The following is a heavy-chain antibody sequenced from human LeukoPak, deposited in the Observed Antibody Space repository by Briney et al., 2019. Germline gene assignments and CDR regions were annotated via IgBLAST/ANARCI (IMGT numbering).Heavy chain of an antibody. CDR3: ATSIAAAGTPLDY. CDR2: IIPILGIA. Sequence: SSVKVSCKASGGTFSSYAISWVRQAPGQGLEWMGRIIPILGIANYAQKFQGRVTITADKSTSTAYMELSSLRSEDTAVYYCATSIAAAGTPLDYWGQGTLVTVSS. CDR1: GGTFSSYA. V-gene: IGHV1-69*04. D-gene: IGHD6-13*01. J-gene: IGHJ4*02.